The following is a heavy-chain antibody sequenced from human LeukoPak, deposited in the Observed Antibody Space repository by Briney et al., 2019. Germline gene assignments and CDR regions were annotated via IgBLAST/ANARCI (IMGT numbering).Heavy chain of an antibody. V-gene: IGHV3-21*01. CDR3: ARGLLGGAVAGTSDY. CDR1: GFTFSSYS. J-gene: IGHJ4*02. D-gene: IGHD6-19*01. Sequence: PGGSLRLSCAASGFTFSSYSMNWVRQAPGKGLEWVSSISSSSSYIYYADSVKGRFTISRDNAKNSLYLQMNSLRAEDTAVYYCARGLLGGAVAGTSDYWGQGTLVTVSS. CDR2: ISSSSSYI.